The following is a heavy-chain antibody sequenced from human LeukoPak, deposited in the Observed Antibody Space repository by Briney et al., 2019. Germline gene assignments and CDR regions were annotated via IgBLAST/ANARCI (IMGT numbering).Heavy chain of an antibody. V-gene: IGHV1-2*02. J-gene: IGHJ4*02. Sequence: ASVKVSCKASGYTFTGYYMHWVRQAPGQGLEWMGWINPNGGGTNYAQKFQGRVTMTRDTSISTAYMELSRLRSDDTAVYYCARGVYIAAAQYGYWGQGTLVTVSS. CDR2: INPNGGGT. CDR3: ARGVYIAAAQYGY. CDR1: GYTFTGYY. D-gene: IGHD6-13*01.